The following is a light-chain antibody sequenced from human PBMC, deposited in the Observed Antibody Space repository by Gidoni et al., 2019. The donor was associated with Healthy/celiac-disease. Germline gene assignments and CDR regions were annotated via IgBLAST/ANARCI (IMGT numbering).Light chain of an antibody. Sequence: EILLTQSPDLQSETPKANVTITCRASQSIGSCLHWYQKKPDQPPKLLIKDASQSISGVPSRFSGSGSGTDFTLTINRLEAEDVAAYYCQQSSSLPQTFGRGTKVDIK. CDR1: QSIGSC. CDR3: QQSSSLPQT. J-gene: IGKJ3*01. V-gene: IGKV6D-21*02. CDR2: DAS.